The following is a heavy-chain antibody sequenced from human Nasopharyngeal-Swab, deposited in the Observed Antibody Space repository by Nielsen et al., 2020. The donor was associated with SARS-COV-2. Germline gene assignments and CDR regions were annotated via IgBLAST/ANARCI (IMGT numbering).Heavy chain of an antibody. CDR1: CFTFSDSA. Sequence: GESLKISCAASCFTFSDSAIHWVRPASGEGPELVARIRCKGNNYATAYSASVKGRFIIFRDDPTNTAYLQMNSLKTEDTAMYYCTRCGGGCYSGRDYWGQGTLVTVSS. J-gene: IGHJ4*02. CDR2: IRCKGNNYAT. CDR3: TRCGGGCYSGRDY. V-gene: IGHV3-73*01. D-gene: IGHD2-15*01.